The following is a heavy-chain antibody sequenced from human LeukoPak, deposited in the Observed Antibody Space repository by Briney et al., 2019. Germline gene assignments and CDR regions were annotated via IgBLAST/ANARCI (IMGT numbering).Heavy chain of an antibody. CDR1: GFTFSNYC. CDR2: ISSSGSAM. Sequence: GGSLRLSCAASGFTFSNYCMNWVRQAPGKGLEWVSYISSSGSAMYYADSVRGRFTISRDNAENSLFLQMNSLRDEDTAVYYCARGAYGEYGGPAYWGQGTLVTGSS. V-gene: IGHV3-48*02. J-gene: IGHJ4*02. D-gene: IGHD4-17*01. CDR3: ARGAYGEYGGPAY.